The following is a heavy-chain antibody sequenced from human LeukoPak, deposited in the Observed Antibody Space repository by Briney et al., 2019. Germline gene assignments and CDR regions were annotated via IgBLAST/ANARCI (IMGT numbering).Heavy chain of an antibody. V-gene: IGHV7-4-1*02. CDR2: INTNAGNP. CDR3: ARDPQTKEQQLVETDY. J-gene: IGHJ4*02. CDR1: GYTFTSYA. Sequence: ASVKVSCKASGYTFTSYAIDWVRQAPGQGLEWMGWINTNAGNPTYAQGFTGRFVFSLDISVSTAYLQITSLKAEDTAVYYCARDPQTKEQQLVETDYWGQGTLVTVSS. D-gene: IGHD6-13*01.